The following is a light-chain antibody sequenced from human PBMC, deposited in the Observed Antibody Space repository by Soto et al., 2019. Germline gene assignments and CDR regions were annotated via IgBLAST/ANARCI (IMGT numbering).Light chain of an antibody. CDR1: QSVSSY. V-gene: IGKV3-11*01. J-gene: IGKJ4*01. CDR2: DAS. Sequence: EIVLTQSPSTLSFSPWERSTLSFMASQSVSSYLAWYQQKPGQAPRLLIYDASNRATGIPARFSGSGSGTDFTLTISSLEPEDFAVYYCQQRSNWPPLTFGGGTKVDIK. CDR3: QQRSNWPPLT.